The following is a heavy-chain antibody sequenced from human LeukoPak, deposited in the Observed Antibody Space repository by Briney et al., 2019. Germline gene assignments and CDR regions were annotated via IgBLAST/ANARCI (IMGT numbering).Heavy chain of an antibody. V-gene: IGHV3-64*01. Sequence: GASVKVSCKASGYTFTGYYMHWVRQAPGKGLEYVSAISYNGRGTHYAHSVKGRFTISRDNSKNTLYLQMGSLRPEDMGIYYCARGGSTIFGALFDYWGQGALVTVSS. CDR2: ISYNGRGT. D-gene: IGHD3-3*01. CDR3: ARGGSTIFGALFDY. CDR1: GYTFTGYY. J-gene: IGHJ4*02.